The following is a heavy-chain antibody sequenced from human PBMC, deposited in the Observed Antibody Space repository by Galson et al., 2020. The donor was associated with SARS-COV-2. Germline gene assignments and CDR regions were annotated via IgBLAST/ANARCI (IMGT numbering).Heavy chain of an antibody. Sequence: ETSETLSLTCAVYGGSFSGYYWSWIRQPPGKGLEWIGEINHSGSTNYNPSLKSRVTISVDTSKNQFSLKLSSVTAADTAVYYCAREGWGTTNAFDIWGQGTMVTVSS. CDR2: INHSGST. D-gene: IGHD1-1*01. J-gene: IGHJ3*02. CDR1: GGSFSGYY. V-gene: IGHV4-34*01. CDR3: AREGWGTTNAFDI.